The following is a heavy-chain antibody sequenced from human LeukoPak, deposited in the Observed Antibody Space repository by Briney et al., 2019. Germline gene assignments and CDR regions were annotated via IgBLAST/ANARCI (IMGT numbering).Heavy chain of an antibody. D-gene: IGHD6-13*01. CDR2: INKDGGEK. CDR3: ASDDSSRWYSWGV. J-gene: IGHJ6*02. V-gene: IGHV3-7*03. Sequence: GGSLRLSCAASGFTFSSYWMSWVRQAPGKGLEWVANINKDGGEKYYVDSVKGRFTISRDNAKNSLYLQMNSLRAEDTAVYYCASDDSSRWYSWGVWGQGTTVTVSS. CDR1: GFTFSSYW.